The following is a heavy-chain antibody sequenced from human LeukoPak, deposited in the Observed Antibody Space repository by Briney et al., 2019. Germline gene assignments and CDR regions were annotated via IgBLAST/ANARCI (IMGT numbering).Heavy chain of an antibody. D-gene: IGHD6-13*01. CDR1: GGSISTYY. CDR3: AKRGSNTWSDFDY. CDR2: IYYSGIT. V-gene: IGHV4-59*08. Sequence: PSETLPLTCTVSGGSISTYYWSWIRQPPGKGLEWIGYIYYSGITNYNPSLKSRATISVDTSKNQFSLKLSSVTAADTAVYYCAKRGSNTWSDFDYWGQGTLVTVSS. J-gene: IGHJ4*02.